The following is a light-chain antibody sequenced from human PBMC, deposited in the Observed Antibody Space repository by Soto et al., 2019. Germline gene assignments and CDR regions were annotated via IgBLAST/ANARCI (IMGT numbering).Light chain of an antibody. V-gene: IGLV2-14*03. CDR1: SSDVGGYNY. CDR3: SSYAGSSAS. Sequence: QSALTQPASVSGSPGQSITISCTGSSSDVGGYNYVSWYQQHPGKAPKLIIYDVSDRPSGVSNRFSGSKSGNTASLTISGLRAEDEADYYCSSYAGSSASFGGGTKLTVL. J-gene: IGLJ2*01. CDR2: DVS.